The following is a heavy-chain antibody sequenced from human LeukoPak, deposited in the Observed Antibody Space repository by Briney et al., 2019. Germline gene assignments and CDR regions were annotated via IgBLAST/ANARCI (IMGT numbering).Heavy chain of an antibody. V-gene: IGHV3-30*18. D-gene: IGHD1-26*01. CDR3: AKGPLYSGSYPAPFDY. Sequence: GGSLRLSCAASGFTFSSYGMHGVRQAPGKGREGVAVISYDGSNKYYADSVKGRFTISRDNSKNTLYLQMNSLRAEDTAVYYCAKGPLYSGSYPAPFDYWGQGTLVTVSS. CDR1: GFTFSSYG. CDR2: ISYDGSNK. J-gene: IGHJ4*02.